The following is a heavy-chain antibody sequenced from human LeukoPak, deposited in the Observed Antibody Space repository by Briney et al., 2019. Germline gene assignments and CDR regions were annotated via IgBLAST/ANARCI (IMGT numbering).Heavy chain of an antibody. CDR1: GFTFSSYG. Sequence: GGSLRLSCAASGFTFSSYGMHWVRQAPGKGLEWVAFIRYDGSNKYYADSMKGRFTISRDNSKNTLYLQMNSLRPEDTAVYYCAKDGDVEQWLVRAFDYWGQGTLVTVSS. CDR3: AKDGDVEQWLVRAFDY. D-gene: IGHD6-19*01. V-gene: IGHV3-30*02. J-gene: IGHJ4*02. CDR2: IRYDGSNK.